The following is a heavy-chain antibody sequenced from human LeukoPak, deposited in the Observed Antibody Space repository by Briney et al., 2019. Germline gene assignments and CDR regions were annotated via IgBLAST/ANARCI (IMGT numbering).Heavy chain of an antibody. CDR2: IYYSGST. Sequence: SETLSLTCTVSGGSISNYYWSWIRQPPGKGLEWIGHIYYSGSTNYNPSLKSRVTISVDTSKNQFSLKLSSVTAADTAVYYCARHRSGSYWRAFDIWGQGTMVTVSS. V-gene: IGHV4-59*08. D-gene: IGHD1-26*01. CDR1: GGSISNYY. J-gene: IGHJ3*02. CDR3: ARHRSGSYWRAFDI.